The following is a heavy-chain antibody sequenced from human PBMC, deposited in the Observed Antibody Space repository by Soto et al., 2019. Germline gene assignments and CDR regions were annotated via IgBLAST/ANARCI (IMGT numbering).Heavy chain of an antibody. D-gene: IGHD3-3*01. CDR3: ARGGVSTRTFDY. CDR2: IYPSDSDT. CDR1: GYNFAGYW. J-gene: IGHJ4*02. Sequence: GESLKISCQGSGYNFAGYWIAWVRQMPGKGLELMGIIYPSDSDTRYRPSFQGQVTISADKSISSAYLQWSSLRASDTAMYYCARGGVSTRTFDYWGQGTPVTVS. V-gene: IGHV5-51*01.